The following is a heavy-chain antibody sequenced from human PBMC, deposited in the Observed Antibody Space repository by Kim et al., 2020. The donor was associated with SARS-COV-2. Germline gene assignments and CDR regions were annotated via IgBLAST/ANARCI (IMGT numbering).Heavy chain of an antibody. D-gene: IGHD3-9*01. CDR1: GGTFSSYA. CDR3: ASSVGSYFDLGY. CDR2: IIPILVIA. J-gene: IGHJ4*02. V-gene: IGHV1-69*04. Sequence: SVKVSCKASGGTFSSYAISWVRQAPGQGLEWMGRIIPILVIANYAQKFQGRVTITADKSTSTAYMELSSLRSEDTAVYYCASSVGSYFDLGYWGQGTLVTVSS.